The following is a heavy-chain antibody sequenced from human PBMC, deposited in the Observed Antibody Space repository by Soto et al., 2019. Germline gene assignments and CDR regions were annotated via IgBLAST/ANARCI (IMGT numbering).Heavy chain of an antibody. J-gene: IGHJ5*02. Sequence: PSGPLSLTCAVYGGAFSGYYWSWIRQPPGKGLEWIGEINHSGSTNYNPSLKSRVTISVDTSKNQFSLKLSSVTAADTAVYYCARSGGFRGPAFGFLSKNWFDTWGQGTLVTVPS. CDR2: INHSGST. D-gene: IGHD6-25*01. CDR3: ARSGGFRGPAFGFLSKNWFDT. CDR1: GGAFSGYY. V-gene: IGHV4-34*01.